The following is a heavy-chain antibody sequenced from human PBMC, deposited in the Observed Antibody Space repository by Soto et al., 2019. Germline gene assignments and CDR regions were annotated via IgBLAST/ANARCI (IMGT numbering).Heavy chain of an antibody. CDR2: ISSNGGST. J-gene: IGHJ4*02. CDR1: GFTFSSYA. Sequence: GGSLRLSCAASGFTFSSYAMHWVRQAPGKGLEYVSAISSNGGSTYYANSVKGRFTISRDNSKNTLYLQMGSLRAEDMAVYYCARDYDYYGSGSYVLWNWGQGTLVTVSS. CDR3: ARDYDYYGSGSYVLWN. D-gene: IGHD3-10*01. V-gene: IGHV3-64*01.